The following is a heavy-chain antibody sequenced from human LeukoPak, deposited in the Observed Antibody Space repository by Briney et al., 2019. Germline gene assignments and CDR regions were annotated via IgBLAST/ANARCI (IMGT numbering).Heavy chain of an antibody. V-gene: IGHV3-33*01. CDR3: ARLSGYEKGYVFDI. CDR1: GFTFSSYG. Sequence: PGGSLRLSCAASGFTFSSYGMHWVRQAPGRGLEWVAVIWNDGSHKYYADSAKGRFTISRDNSKSTLYLQMNSLRAEDTAVYYCARLSGYEKGYVFDIWGQGTMVTVSS. J-gene: IGHJ3*02. CDR2: IWNDGSHK. D-gene: IGHD5-12*01.